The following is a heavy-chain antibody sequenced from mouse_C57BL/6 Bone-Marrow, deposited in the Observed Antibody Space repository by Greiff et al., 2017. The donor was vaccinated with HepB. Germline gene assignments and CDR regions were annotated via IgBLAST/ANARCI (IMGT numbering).Heavy chain of an antibody. CDR1: GFTFSSYA. CDR3: ARRGLRRWFAY. Sequence: VQLKQSGGGLVKPGGSLKLSCAASGFTFSSYAMSWVRQTPEKRLEWVATISDGGSYTYYPDNVKGRFTISRDNAKNNLYLQMSHLKSEDTAMYYCARRGLRRWFAYWGQGTLVTVSA. CDR2: ISDGGSYT. D-gene: IGHD2-12*01. J-gene: IGHJ3*01. V-gene: IGHV5-4*01.